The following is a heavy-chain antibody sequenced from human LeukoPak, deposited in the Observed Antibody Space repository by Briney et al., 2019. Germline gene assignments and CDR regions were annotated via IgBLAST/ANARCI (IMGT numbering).Heavy chain of an antibody. CDR1: GDSISSGDNY. CDR2: IHYSGST. J-gene: IGHJ4*02. CDR3: ARVPYYYGSGSYFDY. D-gene: IGHD3-10*01. Sequence: ASETLSLTCTASGDSISSGDNYWSWIRQPPGKGLEWIGYIHYSGSTYYNPSLKSRVTISVDTSKNQFSLKLSSVTAADTAVYYCARVPYYYGSGSYFDYWGQGTLVTVSS. V-gene: IGHV4-30-4*01.